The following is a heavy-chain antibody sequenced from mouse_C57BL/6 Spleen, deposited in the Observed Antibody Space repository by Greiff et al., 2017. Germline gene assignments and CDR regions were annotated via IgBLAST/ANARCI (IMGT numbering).Heavy chain of an antibody. Sequence: QVQLQQPGAELVRPGSSVKLSCKASGYTFTSYWMHWVKQRPIQGLEWIGNIDPSDSETHYNQKFKDKATLTVDKSSSTAYMQLSSLTSEDSAVYYCAMNRDYSTDFDYWGQGTTLTVSS. D-gene: IGHD2-5*01. V-gene: IGHV1-52*01. CDR3: AMNRDYSTDFDY. J-gene: IGHJ2*01. CDR2: IDPSDSET. CDR1: GYTFTSYW.